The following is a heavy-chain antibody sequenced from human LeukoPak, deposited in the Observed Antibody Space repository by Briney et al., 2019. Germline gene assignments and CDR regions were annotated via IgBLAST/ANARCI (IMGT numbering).Heavy chain of an antibody. CDR1: GGSIGDYY. CDR2: LYYSRNT. J-gene: IGHJ4*02. D-gene: IGHD6-13*01. CDR3: VRELWGAGGTQH. V-gene: IGHV4-59*01. Sequence: SETLSLTCTVSGGSIGDYYWSWIREPPGKGLEWIGYLYYSRNTNYSPSLKSRVTISADTSKNQVYLKLRSVTAADTAVYYCVRELWGAGGTQHWGQGTQVIVSS.